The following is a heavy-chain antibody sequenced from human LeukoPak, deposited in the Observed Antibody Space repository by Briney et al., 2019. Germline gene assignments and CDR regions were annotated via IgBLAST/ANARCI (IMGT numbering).Heavy chain of an antibody. J-gene: IGHJ4*02. Sequence: TGGSLRLSCAASGFTFSSYAMSWVRQAPGQGLEWMGWITADNGNTNYAQKLQGRVTMTTDTSTSTAYMELRSLRSDDAAVYYCARLVWRGYYGDYWGQGTLVTVSS. CDR1: GFTFSSYA. CDR2: ITADNGNT. V-gene: IGHV1-18*01. D-gene: IGHD3-10*01. CDR3: ARLVWRGYYGDY.